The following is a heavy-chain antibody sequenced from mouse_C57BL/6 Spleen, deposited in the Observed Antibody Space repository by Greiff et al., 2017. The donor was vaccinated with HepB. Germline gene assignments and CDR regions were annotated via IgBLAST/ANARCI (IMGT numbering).Heavy chain of an antibody. CDR1: GFTFSDYY. V-gene: IGHV5-12*01. CDR3: ARHGYSAMDY. CDR2: ISNGGGST. Sequence: EVKLVESGGGLVQPGGSLKLSCAASGFTFSDYYMYWVRQTPEKRLEWVAYISNGGGSTYYPDTVKGRFTISRDNAKNTLYLQMSRLKSEDTAMYYCARHGYSAMDYWGQGTSVTVSS. J-gene: IGHJ4*01.